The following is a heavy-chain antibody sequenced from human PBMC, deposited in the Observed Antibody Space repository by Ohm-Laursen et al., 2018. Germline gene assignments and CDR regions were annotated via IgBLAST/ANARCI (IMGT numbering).Heavy chain of an antibody. CDR3: TRDIRVATPQVVYYFDF. V-gene: IGHV3-49*03. D-gene: IGHD4-23*01. Sequence: RSLRLSCAASGFSFSDYFMSWIRQAPGKGLEWVGFIRSKAYTGTTEYAASVKGRFTISRDDSKSIAYLQLNSLKTEDTAVYYCTRDIRVATPQVVYYFDFWGQGTLVTVSS. J-gene: IGHJ4*02. CDR1: GFSFSDYF. CDR2: IRSKAYTGTT.